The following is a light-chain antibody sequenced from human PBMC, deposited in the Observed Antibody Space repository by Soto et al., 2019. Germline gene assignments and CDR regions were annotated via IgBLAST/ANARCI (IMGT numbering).Light chain of an antibody. V-gene: IGLV1-40*01. CDR1: SSNIGAGYD. CDR3: QSYDSSLSAPYV. Sequence: QSVLTQAPPVSGAPGQRVTISCPGGSSNIGAGYDVHWYQQLPGTAPKLLIYGNSNRPSGVPDRFSGSKSGTSASLAITGLQAEDEADYYCQSYDSSLSAPYVFGTGTKVTVL. J-gene: IGLJ1*01. CDR2: GNS.